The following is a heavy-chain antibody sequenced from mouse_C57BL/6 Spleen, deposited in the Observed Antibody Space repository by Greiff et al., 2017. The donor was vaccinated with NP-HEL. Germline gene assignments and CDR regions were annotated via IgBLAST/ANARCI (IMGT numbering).Heavy chain of an antibody. D-gene: IGHD2-5*01. Sequence: VQLKESGGGLVKPGGSLKLSCAASGFTFSSYAMSWVRQTPEKRLEWVATISDGGSYTYYPDNVKGRFTISRDNAKNNLYLQMSHLKSEDTAMYYCAREDYSNYGGAMDYWGQGTSVTVSS. CDR2: ISDGGSYT. CDR1: GFTFSSYA. V-gene: IGHV5-4*01. J-gene: IGHJ4*01. CDR3: AREDYSNYGGAMDY.